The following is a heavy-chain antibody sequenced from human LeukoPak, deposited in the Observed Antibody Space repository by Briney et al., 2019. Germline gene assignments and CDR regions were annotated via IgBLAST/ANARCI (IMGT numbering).Heavy chain of an antibody. CDR1: GYTFTGYY. CDR3: ARVSSGYSRQYYYYYMDV. Sequence: ASVKVSCKASGYTFTGYYMHWVRQAPGQGLEWMGRINPNSGGTNYAQKFQGRVTMTRDTSISTAYMELSRLRSDDTAVYHCARVSSGYSRQYYYYYMDVWGKGTTVTVSS. CDR2: INPNSGGT. J-gene: IGHJ6*03. D-gene: IGHD3-22*01. V-gene: IGHV1-2*06.